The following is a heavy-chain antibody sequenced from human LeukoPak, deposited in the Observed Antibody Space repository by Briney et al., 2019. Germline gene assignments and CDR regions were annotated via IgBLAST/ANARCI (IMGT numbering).Heavy chain of an antibody. J-gene: IGHJ5*02. CDR2: IYTSGST. CDR3: ARYAVRGVIPVGSWFDP. V-gene: IGHV4-4*07. D-gene: IGHD3-10*01. Sequence: SETLSLTCTVSGGSISSYYWSWIRQPAGKGLEWIGRIYTSGSTNHNPSLKSRVTMSVDTSKNQFSLKLSSVTAADTAVYYCARYAVRGVIPVGSWFDPWGQGTLVTVSS. CDR1: GGSISSYY.